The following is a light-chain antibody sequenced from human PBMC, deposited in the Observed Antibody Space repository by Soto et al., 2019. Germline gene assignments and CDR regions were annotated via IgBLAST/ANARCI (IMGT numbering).Light chain of an antibody. CDR1: QNILYSSNNKNY. V-gene: IGKV4-1*01. CDR2: WAS. J-gene: IGKJ1*01. CDR3: QQYYGSSGT. Sequence: DIVMTQSPDSLVVSLGERATINCKSSQNILYSSNNKNYLAWYQQKPGQPPKLLIYWASTRESGVPDRFSGSGSGTDFTLTISSLQAEDVAVYYCQQYYGSSGTFGQGTKVEIK.